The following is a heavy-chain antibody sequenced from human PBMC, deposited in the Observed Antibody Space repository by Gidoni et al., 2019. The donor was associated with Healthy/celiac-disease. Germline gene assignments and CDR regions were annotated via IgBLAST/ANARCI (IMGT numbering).Heavy chain of an antibody. CDR3: ARDLIVVVPAATLAQGMDV. V-gene: IGHV1-3*01. D-gene: IGHD2-2*01. CDR2: INAGNGNT. Sequence: QVQLVQSGAEVQKPGASVKVSCTASGYTFTSYAMHWVRQAPGQRLEWMGWINAGNGNTKYSQKFQGRVTITRDTSASTAYMELSSLRSEDTAVYYCARDLIVVVPAATLAQGMDVWGQGTTVTVSS. J-gene: IGHJ6*02. CDR1: GYTFTSYA.